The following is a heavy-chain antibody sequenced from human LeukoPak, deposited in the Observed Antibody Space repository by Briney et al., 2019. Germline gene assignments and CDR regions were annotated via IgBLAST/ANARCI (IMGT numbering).Heavy chain of an antibody. Sequence: GGSLRLSCAASGFTFSSYWMSWVRQAPGRGLEWVANIKQDGSEKYYVDSVKGRFTISRDNAKNSLYLQMNSLRAEDTAVYYCAREVYCNSTSCYTGYFQHWGQGTLVTVSS. CDR1: GFTFSSYW. CDR3: AREVYCNSTSCYTGYFQH. CDR2: IKQDGSEK. D-gene: IGHD2-2*02. J-gene: IGHJ1*01. V-gene: IGHV3-7*01.